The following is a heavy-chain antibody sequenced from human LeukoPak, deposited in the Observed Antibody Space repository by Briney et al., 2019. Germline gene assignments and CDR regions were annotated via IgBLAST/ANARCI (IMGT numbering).Heavy chain of an antibody. CDR3: ARVGQGSSSWYGDAFDI. CDR2: INHSGST. V-gene: IGHV4-34*01. D-gene: IGHD6-13*01. Sequence: SETLSLTCAVYGGSSSGYYWSWIRQPPGKGLEWNGEINHSGSTNYNPSLKSRVTISVDTSKNQFSLKLSSVTAADTAVYYCARVGQGSSSWYGDAFDIWGQGTMVTVSS. J-gene: IGHJ3*02. CDR1: GGSSSGYY.